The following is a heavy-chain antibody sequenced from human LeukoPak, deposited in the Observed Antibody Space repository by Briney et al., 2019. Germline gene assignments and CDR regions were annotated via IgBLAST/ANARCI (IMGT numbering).Heavy chain of an antibody. D-gene: IGHD3-22*01. CDR3: ARGPNYYDSSGYYY. V-gene: IGHV3-48*03. CDR1: GFTFSSYE. J-gene: IGHJ4*02. Sequence: GALRLSCAASGFTFSSYEMNWVRQAPGKGLEWVSYISSSGSTIYYADSVKGRFTISRDNAKNSLYLQMNSLRAEDTAVYYCARGPNYYDSSGYYYWGRGTLVTVSS. CDR2: ISSSGSTI.